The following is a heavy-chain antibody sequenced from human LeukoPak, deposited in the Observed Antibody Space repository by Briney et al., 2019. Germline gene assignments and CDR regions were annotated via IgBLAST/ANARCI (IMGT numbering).Heavy chain of an antibody. CDR3: ARLISPLCGGDCYSGSGWFDP. J-gene: IGHJ5*02. CDR2: IYPGDSDT. Sequence: GESLKISCKGSGYSFTSYRIGWVRQMPGKGLEWMGIIYPGDSDTRYSPSFQGQVTISADKSISTAYLQWSSLKASDTAMYYCARLISPLCGGDCYSGSGWFDPWGQGTLVTVSS. V-gene: IGHV5-51*01. CDR1: GYSFTSYR. D-gene: IGHD2-21*02.